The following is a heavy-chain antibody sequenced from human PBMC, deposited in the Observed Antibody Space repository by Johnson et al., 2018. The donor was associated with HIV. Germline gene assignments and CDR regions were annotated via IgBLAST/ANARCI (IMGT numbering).Heavy chain of an antibody. CDR2: IFSVGHT. Sequence: VQLVESGGGLVQPGGSLRLSCAASGITVSSNYMSWVRQAPGKGLEGVSLIFSVGHTYYADTVKGRFTISRDNSNNMVYLQMDSLRPEDTAVYYCARDGRDLVTRGAFDIWGQGTVVTVSS. CDR3: ARDGRDLVTRGAFDI. CDR1: GITVSSNY. V-gene: IGHV3-66*02. J-gene: IGHJ3*02. D-gene: IGHD5-18*01.